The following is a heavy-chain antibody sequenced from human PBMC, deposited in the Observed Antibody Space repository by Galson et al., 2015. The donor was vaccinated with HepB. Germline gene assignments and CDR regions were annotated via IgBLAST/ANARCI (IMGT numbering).Heavy chain of an antibody. CDR2: IRSSSSYI. CDR1: GFTFSSYS. D-gene: IGHD4-17*01. V-gene: IGHV3-21*01. Sequence: SLRLSCAASGFTFSSYSMNWVRQAPGKGLEWVSSIRSSSSYIYYADSVKGRFTISRDNAKNSLYLQMNSLRAEDTAVYYCTIVPTTVTTGPGPSGRATQITASS. CDR3: TIVPTTVTTGPGP. J-gene: IGHJ5*02.